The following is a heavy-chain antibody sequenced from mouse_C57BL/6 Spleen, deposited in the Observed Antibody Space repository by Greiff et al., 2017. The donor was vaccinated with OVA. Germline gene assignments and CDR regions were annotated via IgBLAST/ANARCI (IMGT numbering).Heavy chain of an antibody. V-gene: IGHV1-76*01. CDR3: ARWKSNYGAMDD. CDR1: GYTFTDYY. CDR2: IYPGSGNT. Sequence: LVESGAELVRPGASVKLSCKASGYTFTDYYINWVKQRPGQGLEWIARIYPGSGNTYYNEKFKGKATLTAEKSSSTAYMQLSSLTSEDSAVYFCARWKSNYGAMDDWGQGTSVTVSS. D-gene: IGHD2-5*01. J-gene: IGHJ4*01.